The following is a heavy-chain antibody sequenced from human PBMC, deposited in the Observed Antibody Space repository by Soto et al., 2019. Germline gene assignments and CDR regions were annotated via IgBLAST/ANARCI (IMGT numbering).Heavy chain of an antibody. Sequence: SVKVSCKASGGTFSSYAISWVRQAPGQGLEWMGGIIPIFGTANYAQKFQGRVTITADESTSTAYMELSSLRSEDTAVYYCAKSRGSSGYYYYYYGMDVWGQGTTVTVSS. CDR2: IIPIFGTA. CDR1: GGTFSSYA. J-gene: IGHJ6*02. CDR3: AKSRGSSGYYYYYYGMDV. D-gene: IGHD6-19*01. V-gene: IGHV1-69*13.